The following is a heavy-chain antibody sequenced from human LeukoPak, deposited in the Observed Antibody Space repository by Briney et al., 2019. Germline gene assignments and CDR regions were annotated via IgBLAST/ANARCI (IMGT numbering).Heavy chain of an antibody. Sequence: PGGSLRLSCAASGFTFSSHAMNWVRQAPGKGLEWVAVISYDGSNKYYVDSVKGRFTISRDNSKNALYLQMNSLRAEDTAVYYCARDLSGVTGYTYGRGIDYWGQGTLVTVSS. V-gene: IGHV3-30*04. CDR3: ARDLSGVTGYTYGRGIDY. J-gene: IGHJ4*02. D-gene: IGHD5-18*01. CDR1: GFTFSSHA. CDR2: ISYDGSNK.